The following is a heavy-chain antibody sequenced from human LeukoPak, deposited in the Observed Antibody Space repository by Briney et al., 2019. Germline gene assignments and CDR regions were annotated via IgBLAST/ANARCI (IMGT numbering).Heavy chain of an antibody. V-gene: IGHV4-34*01. CDR1: GGSFSGYY. CDR3: ARQKYDSSGEGFDY. J-gene: IGHJ4*02. CDR2: INHSGST. Sequence: ASETLSLTCAVYGGSFSGYYWSWIRQPPGKGLEWIGEINHSGSTNYNPSLKSRVTISVDTSKNQFSLKLSSVTAADTAVYYCARQKYDSSGEGFDYWGQGTLVTVSS. D-gene: IGHD3-22*01.